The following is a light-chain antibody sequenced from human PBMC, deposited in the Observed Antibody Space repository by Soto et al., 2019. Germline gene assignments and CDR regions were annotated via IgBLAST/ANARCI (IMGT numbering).Light chain of an antibody. CDR1: QSIVYSDGNTY. CDR2: KVS. Sequence: DVVMTQSPLSLPVTLGQPASISCRSSQSIVYSDGNTYLNWFQQRPGQSPRRLIYKVSNRDSGVPDRFSGSGSGTDFTLKISRVEAEDVGIYYCMQGPHWPPITFSQGTRLEIK. J-gene: IGKJ5*01. CDR3: MQGPHWPPIT. V-gene: IGKV2-30*01.